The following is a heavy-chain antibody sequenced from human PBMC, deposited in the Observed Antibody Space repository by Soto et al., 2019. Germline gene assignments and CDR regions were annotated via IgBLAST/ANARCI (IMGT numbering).Heavy chain of an antibody. V-gene: IGHV4-59*01. CDR2: IYYTGST. CDR3: ARIYGDYDDYFDY. CDR1: GDSISRYY. D-gene: IGHD4-17*01. J-gene: IGHJ4*02. Sequence: SETLSLTCTVSGDSISRYYWSWIRQPPGKGLEWIGYIYYTGSTSYNPSLKSRVTISVDRYKSQFYLKLSSVTAADTAVYFCARIYGDYDDYFDYWGQGILVTV.